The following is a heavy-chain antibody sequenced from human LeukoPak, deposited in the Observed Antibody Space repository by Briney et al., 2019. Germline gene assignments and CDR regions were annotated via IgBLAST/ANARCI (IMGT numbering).Heavy chain of an antibody. CDR2: INAGNGNT. J-gene: IGHJ4*02. V-gene: IGHV1-3*01. Sequence: ASVKVSCKAVGYTFTNYVLHWVRQAPGQRLEWMGWINAGNGNTKYSQEFQGRVTITRDTSASTACMELSSLRSEDTAIYYCARDLGGQWLVFDYWGQGTLVTVSS. CDR1: GYTFTNYV. CDR3: ARDLGGQWLVFDY. D-gene: IGHD6-19*01.